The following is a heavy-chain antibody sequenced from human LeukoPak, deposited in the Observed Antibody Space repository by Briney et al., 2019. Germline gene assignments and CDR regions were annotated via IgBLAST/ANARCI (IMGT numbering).Heavy chain of an antibody. J-gene: IGHJ4*02. V-gene: IGHV3-23*01. D-gene: IGHD6-19*01. CDR2: IKGSGGST. CDR3: AKDQYSSGWYYFDY. Sequence: GGSLRLSCAASGFTFSSYAMSWVRQAPGKGLEWVSGIKGSGGSTYYADSVKGRFTISSDNSKKTQDVQVKSLRDEDTAVYYCAKDQYSSGWYYFDYWGQGPRVPVSS. CDR1: GFTFSSYA.